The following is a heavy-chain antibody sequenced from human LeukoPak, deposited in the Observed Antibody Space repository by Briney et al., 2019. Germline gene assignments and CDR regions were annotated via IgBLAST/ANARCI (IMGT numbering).Heavy chain of an antibody. CDR2: IIPIVGTT. V-gene: IGHV1-69*13. J-gene: IGHJ4*02. CDR1: VGTFSSYA. Sequence: ASVKVSCKASVGTFSSYAFSWVRHAPGQWLEWMGGIIPIVGTTNYAQMFQGRVTIIADESKSTAYMELSSLRSEDTAVYYCARGGYYYDSSGYSHLPDYWGQGTLVTVSA. D-gene: IGHD3-22*01. CDR3: ARGGYYYDSSGYSHLPDY.